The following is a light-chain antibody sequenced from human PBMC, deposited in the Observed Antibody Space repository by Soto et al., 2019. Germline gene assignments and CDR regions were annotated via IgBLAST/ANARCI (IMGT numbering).Light chain of an antibody. J-gene: IGKJ1*01. V-gene: IGKV3-11*01. CDR1: QSVSTY. Sequence: EIVLTQSPATLSLSPGERATLSCRASQSVSTYLAWYQQKPGQAPGLLIYDASSRATGIPARFSGSGSGTEFTLTISRLEPEDFAVYYCQQRSNWPVTFGQGTRVEIK. CDR3: QQRSNWPVT. CDR2: DAS.